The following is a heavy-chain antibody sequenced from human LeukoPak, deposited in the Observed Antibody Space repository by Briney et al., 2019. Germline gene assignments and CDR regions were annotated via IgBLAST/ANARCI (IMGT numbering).Heavy chain of an antibody. CDR1: GFTFSSYG. D-gene: IGHD1-14*01. V-gene: IGHV3-30*18. Sequence: GGPLRLSCAASGFTFSSYGMHWVRQAPGKGLEWVAVISYDGSNKYYADSVKGRFTISRDNSKNTLYLQMNSLRAEDTAVYYCAKDSPLTGAGYYYYYYGMDVWGKGTTVTVSS. CDR3: AKDSPLTGAGYYYYYYGMDV. J-gene: IGHJ6*04. CDR2: ISYDGSNK.